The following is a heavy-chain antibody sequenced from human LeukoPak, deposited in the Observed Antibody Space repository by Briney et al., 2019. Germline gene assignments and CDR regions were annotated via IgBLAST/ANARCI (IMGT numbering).Heavy chain of an antibody. CDR1: GFTFDDYG. CDR2: IKSDGSST. D-gene: IGHD4-17*01. Sequence: GGSLRLSCAASGFTFDDYGMSWVRQAPGKGLVWVSRIKSDGSSTSYADSVKGRFTISRDNAKNTLYLQMKSLRAEDTAVYYCARRGAVTYAFDIWGQGTMVTVSS. V-gene: IGHV3-74*01. CDR3: ARRGAVTYAFDI. J-gene: IGHJ3*02.